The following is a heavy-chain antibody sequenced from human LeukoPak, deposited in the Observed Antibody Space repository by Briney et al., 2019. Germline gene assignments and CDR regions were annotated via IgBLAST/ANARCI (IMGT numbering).Heavy chain of an antibody. V-gene: IGHV3-23*01. J-gene: IGHJ4*02. CDR2: ISGSGGST. CDR1: GFTFSSYA. Sequence: PGGSLRLSCAASGFTFSSYAMSWARQAPGKGLEWVSAISGSGGSTYYADSVKGRFTISRDNSKNTLYLQMNSLRAEDTAVYYCATLGLTVTTYPDYWGQGTLVTVSS. D-gene: IGHD4-17*01. CDR3: ATLGLTVTTYPDY.